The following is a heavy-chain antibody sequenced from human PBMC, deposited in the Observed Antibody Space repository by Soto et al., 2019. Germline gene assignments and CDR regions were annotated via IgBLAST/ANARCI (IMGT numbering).Heavy chain of an antibody. CDR3: ARGPALRVATITYFDL. CDR2: IIPIFGTA. CDR1: GGTFSSYA. J-gene: IGHJ2*01. D-gene: IGHD5-12*01. V-gene: IGHV1-69*13. Sequence: GASVKVSCKASGGTFSSYAISWVRQAPGQGLEWMGGIIPIFGTANYAQKFQGRVTITADESTSTAYMKLSGLRSEDTAVYYCARGPALRVATITYFDLWGRGTLVTVSS.